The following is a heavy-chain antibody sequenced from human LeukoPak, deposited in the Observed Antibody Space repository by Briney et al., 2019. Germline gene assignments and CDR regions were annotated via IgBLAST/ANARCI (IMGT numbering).Heavy chain of an antibody. CDR2: ITSNGGST. D-gene: IGHD3-10*01. J-gene: IGHJ4*02. Sequence: GGSLRLSCSASGFTFNDYAVHWVRQAPGNRLEYVSGITSNGGSTYYADSVKGRFTISRANSKNTLFLQMSSLRAEDTAVYYCVKSAVPVRGIIIGNFDYWGQGTLVTVSS. CDR3: VKSAVPVRGIIIGNFDY. V-gene: IGHV3-64D*09. CDR1: GFTFNDYA.